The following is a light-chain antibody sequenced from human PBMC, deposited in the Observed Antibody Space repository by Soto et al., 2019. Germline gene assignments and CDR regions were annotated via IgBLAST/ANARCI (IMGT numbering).Light chain of an antibody. CDR3: QKSYTAPRT. J-gene: IGKJ2*01. CDR1: QSIGNY. V-gene: IGKV1-39*01. Sequence: DIQMTQSPSSQSASVGDRVTITCRASQSIGNYLNWYQQRPGKAPKLLIYAASSLQSGVPSRFSGSGSGTDFALTISSLQPEDFETYYCQKSYTAPRTFGQGTKLEIK. CDR2: AAS.